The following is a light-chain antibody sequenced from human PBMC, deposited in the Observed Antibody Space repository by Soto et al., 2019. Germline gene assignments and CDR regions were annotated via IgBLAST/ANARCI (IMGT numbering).Light chain of an antibody. J-gene: IGKJ1*01. V-gene: IGKV1-27*01. CDR1: QGIRSF. CDR3: QKYDTAPWT. CDR2: AAS. Sequence: DIQMTQSPSSLSASVGDRVTITCRASQGIRSFLAWYQQKPGKVPKVLIYAASTLQSGVPSRFRGSGSGTDFTLTISSLQPEDVATYYCQKYDTAPWTLGQATTVEIK.